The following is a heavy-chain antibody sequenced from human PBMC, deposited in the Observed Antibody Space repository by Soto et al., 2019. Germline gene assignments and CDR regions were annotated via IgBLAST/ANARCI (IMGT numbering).Heavy chain of an antibody. V-gene: IGHV3-74*01. Sequence: EVQLVESGGGLVQPGGSLRLSCAGSGFTFSNYWMHWVRQAPGKGLEWVSRIDHDGPTDYADSVRGRFTSSRDNAENTLYLQMNRLRPEDTAVYYCGRDSHGDYWGHGTLVTVAS. CDR1: GFTFSNYW. J-gene: IGHJ4*01. CDR2: IDHDGPT. CDR3: GRDSHGDY.